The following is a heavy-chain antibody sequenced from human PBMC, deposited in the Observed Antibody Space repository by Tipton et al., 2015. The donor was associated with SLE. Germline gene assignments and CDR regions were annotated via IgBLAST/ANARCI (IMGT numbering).Heavy chain of an antibody. V-gene: IGHV4-59*08. CDR3: ARGMVTWRGAILGVDV. CDR1: GGSISSNY. Sequence: TLSLTCTVSGGSISSNYWIWIRQPPGKGLEWIGYISYGGGTNYNPSLKSRVTMSVDTAKNQVSLKLTSVTAADTGMYYCARGMVTWRGAILGVDVWGQGTTVNVSS. CDR2: ISYGGGT. D-gene: IGHD2-21*02. J-gene: IGHJ6*02.